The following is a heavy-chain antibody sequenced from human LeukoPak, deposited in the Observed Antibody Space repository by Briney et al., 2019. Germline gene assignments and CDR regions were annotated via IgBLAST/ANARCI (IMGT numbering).Heavy chain of an antibody. Sequence: PGGSLRLSCAVSGFSIGSSWMSWAGQTPGKALEWVADMNEDGSGTYYVASVKGRFTVSRDNAQNSVYLQMNSLRVEDTGVYYCARDPAWGAIDYWGQGTLVTVSS. J-gene: IGHJ4*02. CDR3: ARDPAWGAIDY. CDR1: GFSIGSSW. V-gene: IGHV3-7*01. D-gene: IGHD7-27*01. CDR2: MNEDGSGT.